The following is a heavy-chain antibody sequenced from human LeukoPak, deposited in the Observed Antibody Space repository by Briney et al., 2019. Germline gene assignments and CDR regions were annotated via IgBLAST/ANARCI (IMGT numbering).Heavy chain of an antibody. CDR3: SRGAGGGPDDY. CDR1: GFTFSTLA. D-gene: IGHD4-23*01. CDR2: IGGGDDA. J-gene: IGHJ4*02. V-gene: IGHV3-23*01. Sequence: GSLRLSCAVSGFTFSTLAVRWVRQAPGKGLDLVSSIGGGDDAHYADSAKGRFTISRDNAQNTLSLQMNNLRSEDMAIYYCSRGAGGGPDDYWGQGILVTVSS.